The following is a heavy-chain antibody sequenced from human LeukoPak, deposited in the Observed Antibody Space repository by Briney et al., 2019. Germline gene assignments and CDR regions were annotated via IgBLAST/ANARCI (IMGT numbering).Heavy chain of an antibody. Sequence: ASVKVSCKASGYTFTSYAMHWVRQAPGQRLEWMGWINAGNGNTKYSQKFQGRVTMTRDTSTSTVYMELSSLRSEDTAVYYCARDLGFVDTAMDLDYWGQGTLVTVSS. CDR1: GYTFTSYA. J-gene: IGHJ4*02. CDR3: ARDLGFVDTAMDLDY. CDR2: INAGNGNT. V-gene: IGHV1-3*01. D-gene: IGHD5-18*01.